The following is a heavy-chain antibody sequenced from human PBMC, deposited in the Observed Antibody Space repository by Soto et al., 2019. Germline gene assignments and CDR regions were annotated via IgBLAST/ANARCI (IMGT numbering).Heavy chain of an antibody. Sequence: QVHLVQSGAEVKKPGASVKVCCKASGYTFTGNAMHWVRQAPGQRLEWMGWINTGNGNTKYSQKFQGRVTISRDTSATTTYMELSSLRFEDTAVYYCATEGYDSSSYPLGYWGQGTLVTGSS. CDR1: GYTFTGNA. CDR2: INTGNGNT. V-gene: IGHV1-3*04. D-gene: IGHD3-22*01. J-gene: IGHJ4*02. CDR3: ATEGYDSSSYPLGY.